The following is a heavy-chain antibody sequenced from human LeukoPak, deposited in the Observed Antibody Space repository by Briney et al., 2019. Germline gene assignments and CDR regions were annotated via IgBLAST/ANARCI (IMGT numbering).Heavy chain of an antibody. CDR2: IYYSGST. Sequence: PSETLSLTCTVSGGSISSSSYYWGWIRQPPGKGLEWIGSIYYSGSTYYNPSLKSRVTISVDTSKNQFSLKLSSVTAADTAVYYCALAGDLDYWGQGTLVTVSS. CDR1: GGSISSSSYY. CDR3: ALAGDLDY. D-gene: IGHD7-27*01. J-gene: IGHJ4*02. V-gene: IGHV4-39*07.